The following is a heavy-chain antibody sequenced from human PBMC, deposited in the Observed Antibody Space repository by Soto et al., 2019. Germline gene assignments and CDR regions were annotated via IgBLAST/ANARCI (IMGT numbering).Heavy chain of an antibody. CDR3: ARDRDIVVVPAANYYYYYYMDV. CDR1: GFTFSSYG. Sequence: GGSLRLSCAASGFTFSSYGMHWVRQAPGKGLEWVAVIWYDGSNKYYADSVKGRFTISRDNSKNTLYLQMNSLRAEDTAVYYCARDRDIVVVPAANYYYYYYMDVWGKGTTVTVSS. J-gene: IGHJ6*03. CDR2: IWYDGSNK. V-gene: IGHV3-33*01. D-gene: IGHD2-2*01.